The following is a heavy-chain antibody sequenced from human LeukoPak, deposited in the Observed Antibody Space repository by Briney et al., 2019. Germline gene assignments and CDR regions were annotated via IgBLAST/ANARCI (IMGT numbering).Heavy chain of an antibody. CDR1: GASVTTSY. CDR3: AREGYGSRSRDNWLDP. Sequence: PSETLSLTCTVSGASVTTSYWSWLRQPPGKAPEWIGYIYYSGSPIYSPSLNSRVTISLDTSKNQFSLKLSSVTAADTAAYYCAREGYGSRSRDNWLDPWGQGTLVTVSS. V-gene: IGHV4-59*02. J-gene: IGHJ5*02. CDR2: IYYSGSP. D-gene: IGHD3-10*01.